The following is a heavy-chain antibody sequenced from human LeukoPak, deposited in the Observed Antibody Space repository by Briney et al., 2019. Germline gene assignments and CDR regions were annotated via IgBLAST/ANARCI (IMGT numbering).Heavy chain of an antibody. CDR1: GFTFSSYA. J-gene: IGHJ4*02. D-gene: IGHD3-3*01. CDR3: AKSGSNYDFWSGYPFDY. CDR2: ISGSGGST. Sequence: GGSLRLSCAASGFTFSSYAMSWVRQAPGKGLEWVSAISGSGGSTYYADSVKGRFTISRDNSKNTLYLQMNSLRAEDTAVYYCAKSGSNYDFWSGYPFDYWGQGTLVTVSA. V-gene: IGHV3-23*01.